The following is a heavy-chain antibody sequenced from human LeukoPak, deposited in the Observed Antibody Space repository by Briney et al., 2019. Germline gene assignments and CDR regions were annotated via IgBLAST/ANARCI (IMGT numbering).Heavy chain of an antibody. CDR2: INPNSGGT. CDR1: GYTFTGYY. Sequence: ASVKVSCKASGYTFTGYYMHWVRQAPGQGLEWMGWINPNSGGTNYAQKFQGRVTMTRDTSISTAYMELSRLRSDDTAVYYCERVPGLDYYDSSGSGGWGQGTLVTVSS. J-gene: IGHJ4*02. V-gene: IGHV1-2*02. CDR3: ERVPGLDYYDSSGSGG. D-gene: IGHD3-22*01.